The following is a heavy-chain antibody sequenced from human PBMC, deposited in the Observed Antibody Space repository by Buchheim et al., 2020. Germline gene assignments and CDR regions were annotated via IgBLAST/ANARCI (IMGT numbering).Heavy chain of an antibody. CDR1: GDSTSSSPYY. Sequence: QLQLQESGPGLVKPSETLSLTCTVSGDSTSSSPYYWGWIRQPPGKGLEWISTFVNSGTTPYSPSLMGRITMTVDTSKNQFSLKLTSVTAADTAVYYCVTRRSGSYSEFWGLGTL. CDR3: VTRRSGSYSEF. J-gene: IGHJ4*02. D-gene: IGHD1-26*01. V-gene: IGHV4-39*01. CDR2: FVNSGTT.